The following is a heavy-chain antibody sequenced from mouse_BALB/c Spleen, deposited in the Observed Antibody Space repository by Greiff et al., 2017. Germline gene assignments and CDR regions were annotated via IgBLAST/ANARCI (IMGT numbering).Heavy chain of an antibody. D-gene: IGHD2-14*01. CDR1: GFTFSSYA. CDR2: ISSGGSYT. V-gene: IGHV5-9-3*01. CDR3: ARQEGTSPDFDY. Sequence: EVQLVESGGGLVKPGGSLKLSCAASGFTFSSYAMSWVRQTPEKRLEWVATISSGGSYTYYPDSVKGRFTISRDNAKNTLYLQMSSLRSEDTAMYCCARQEGTSPDFDYWGQGTTLTVSS. J-gene: IGHJ2*01.